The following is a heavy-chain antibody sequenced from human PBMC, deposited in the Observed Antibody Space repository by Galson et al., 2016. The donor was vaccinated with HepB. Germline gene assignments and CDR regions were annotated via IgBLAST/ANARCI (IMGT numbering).Heavy chain of an antibody. CDR2: INRDGSTT. Sequence: SLRLSCAASGFIFSTYWMHWVRQVPGKGLVWVSRINRDGSTTSYADSVKGRFTITRDNAKNTLYLQIDSLRAEDTAVYYCARGCPETTYYYYMDVWGKGTTAAVSS. CDR3: ARGCPETTYYYYMDV. D-gene: IGHD1-7*01. V-gene: IGHV3-74*01. CDR1: GFIFSTYW. J-gene: IGHJ6*03.